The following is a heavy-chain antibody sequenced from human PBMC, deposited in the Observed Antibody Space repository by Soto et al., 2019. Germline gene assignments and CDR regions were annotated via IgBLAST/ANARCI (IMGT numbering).Heavy chain of an antibody. V-gene: IGHV1-69*13. CDR1: GGTFSSYA. D-gene: IGHD3-3*01. CDR3: ARGRSPSLRFLEWLPSDYFDY. Sequence: ASVKVSCKASGGTFSSYAISWVRQAPGQGLEWMGGIIPIFGTTNYAQKFQGRVTITADESTSTAYMELSSLRSEDTAVYYCARGRSPSLRFLEWLPSDYFDYWGQGTLVTVSS. CDR2: IIPIFGTT. J-gene: IGHJ4*02.